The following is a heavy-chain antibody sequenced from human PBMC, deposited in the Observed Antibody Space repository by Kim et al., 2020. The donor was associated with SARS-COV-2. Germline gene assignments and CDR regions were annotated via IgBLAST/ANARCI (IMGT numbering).Heavy chain of an antibody. V-gene: IGHV1-2*06. CDR1: GYTFTGYY. Sequence: ASVKVSCKASGYTFTGYYMHWVRQAPGQGLEWMGRINPNSGGTNYAQKFQGRVTMTRDTSISTAYMELSRLRSDDTAVYYCARNTNYYYYGMDVWGQGTTVTVSS. CDR2: INPNSGGT. CDR3: ARNTNYYYYGMDV. J-gene: IGHJ6*02.